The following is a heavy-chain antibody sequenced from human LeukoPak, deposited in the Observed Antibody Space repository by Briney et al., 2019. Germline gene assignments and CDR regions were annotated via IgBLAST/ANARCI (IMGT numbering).Heavy chain of an antibody. CDR1: GFTFSSYA. D-gene: IGHD5-18*01. V-gene: IGHV3-21*01. Sequence: GGSLRLSCAASGFTFSSYAMSWVRQAPGKGLEWVSSISSSSSYIYYADSVKGRFTISRDNAKNSLYLQMNSLRAEDTAVYYCARLGVDTAMVWGQGTLVTVSS. J-gene: IGHJ4*02. CDR2: ISSSSSYI. CDR3: ARLGVDTAMV.